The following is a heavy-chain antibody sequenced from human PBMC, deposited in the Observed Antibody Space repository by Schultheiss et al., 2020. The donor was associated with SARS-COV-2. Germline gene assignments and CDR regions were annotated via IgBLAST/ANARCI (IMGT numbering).Heavy chain of an antibody. CDR2: IYHSGST. CDR1: GYSIRSGYY. CDR3: ARGIWEKWEPLAWFDP. Sequence: SETLSLTCNVSGYSIRSGYYWGWIRQPPGKGLEWIGSIYHSGSTNYNPSLKSRVTISVDTSKNQFSLKLSSVTAADTAVYYCARGIWEKWEPLAWFDPWGQGTLVTVSS. D-gene: IGHD1-26*01. J-gene: IGHJ5*02. V-gene: IGHV4-38-2*02.